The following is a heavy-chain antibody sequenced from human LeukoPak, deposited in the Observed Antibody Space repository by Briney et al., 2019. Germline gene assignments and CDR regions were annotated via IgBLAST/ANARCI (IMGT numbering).Heavy chain of an antibody. V-gene: IGHV1-69*13. CDR1: GCTFSSYA. CDR2: IIPIFGTA. D-gene: IGHD3-22*01. CDR3: ARGLMYYYDSSGSLAFDY. Sequence: ASVKVSCKTSGCTFSSYAISWVRQAPGQGLEWMGGIIPIFGTANYAQKFQGRVTITAAESTSTAYMELSSLRSEDTAVYYCARGLMYYYDSSGSLAFDYWGQGTLVTVSS. J-gene: IGHJ4*02.